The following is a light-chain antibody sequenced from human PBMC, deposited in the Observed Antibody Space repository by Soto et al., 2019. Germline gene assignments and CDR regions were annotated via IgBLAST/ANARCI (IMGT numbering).Light chain of an antibody. Sequence: EIVLTQSPATLSLSPGERATLSCRASQSVSSYLSWYQQKPGQAPRLLIYDASRRATGIPARFSGSGSGTDFTIPICSLDPEDFEVYYCQQRSNWLFTFGPGTKVDIK. CDR3: QQRSNWLFT. CDR2: DAS. V-gene: IGKV3-11*01. CDR1: QSVSSY. J-gene: IGKJ3*01.